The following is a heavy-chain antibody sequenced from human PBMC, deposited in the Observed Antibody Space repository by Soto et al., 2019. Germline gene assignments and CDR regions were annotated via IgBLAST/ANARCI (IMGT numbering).Heavy chain of an antibody. CDR2: IYPGDSDT. D-gene: IGHD3-9*01. J-gene: IGHJ4*02. Sequence: RGESLKISCKGSGYSFTSYWIGWVRQMPGKGLEWMGIIYPGDSDTRYSPSFQGQVTISADKSISTAYLQWSSLKASDTAMYYCARRPAYDILPGYSKGLDYCGQGTQVTVSS. CDR3: ARRPAYDILPGYSKGLDY. CDR1: GYSFTSYW. V-gene: IGHV5-51*01.